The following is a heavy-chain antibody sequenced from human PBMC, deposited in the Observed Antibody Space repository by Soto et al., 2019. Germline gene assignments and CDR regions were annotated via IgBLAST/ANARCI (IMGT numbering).Heavy chain of an antibody. CDR1: GFTFSSYS. Sequence: PGGSLRLSCAASGFTFSSYSMNWVRQAPGKGLEWVSSISSSSTHIYYGDSVKGRFTISRDRSKNTVYLQMNSLTAGDTAVYYCAKATATGGGAFDICGQGTMVTVSS. CDR2: ISSSSTHI. J-gene: IGHJ3*02. V-gene: IGHV3-21*04. D-gene: IGHD2-8*02. CDR3: AKATATGGGAFDI.